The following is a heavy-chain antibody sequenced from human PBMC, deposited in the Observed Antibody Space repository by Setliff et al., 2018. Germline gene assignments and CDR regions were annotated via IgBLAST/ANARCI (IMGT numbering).Heavy chain of an antibody. Sequence: SETLSLTCAVSGYSISSSYYWGWIRQPPGKGLEWIGEINHSGSTNYNPSLKSRVTISVDTSKNQFSLKLNSVTAADTAVYYCARAAGYSSSWYHYYYGMDVWGQGTTVTVSS. J-gene: IGHJ6*02. CDR2: INHSGST. CDR1: GYSISSSYY. D-gene: IGHD6-13*01. V-gene: IGHV4-38-2*01. CDR3: ARAAGYSSSWYHYYYGMDV.